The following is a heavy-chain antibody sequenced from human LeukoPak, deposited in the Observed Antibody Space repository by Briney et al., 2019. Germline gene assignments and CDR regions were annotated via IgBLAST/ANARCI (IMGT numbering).Heavy chain of an antibody. CDR1: GGSISRGGYY. Sequence: SETLSLTCAVSGGSISRGGYYWSWIRQPPGKGLEWIGXXYHSGSTYYNPSLKSRVTISVDRSKNQFSLKLSSVTAADTAVYYXARVETGYSYGYEGXFDIWGQGTMVTVSS. CDR2: XYHSGST. D-gene: IGHD5-18*01. J-gene: IGHJ3*02. CDR3: ARVETGYSYGYEGXFDI. V-gene: IGHV4-30-2*01.